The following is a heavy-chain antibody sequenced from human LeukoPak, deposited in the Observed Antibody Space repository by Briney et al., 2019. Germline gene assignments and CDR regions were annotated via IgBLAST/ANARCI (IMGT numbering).Heavy chain of an antibody. CDR1: GYTFTGYY. CDR2: INPNSGGT. D-gene: IGHD1-26*01. Sequence: ASVKVSCKASGYTFTGYYMHWVRQAPGQGLEGRGWINPNSGGTNYAQKFQGRVTMTRDTSISTAYMELSRLRSDDTAVYYCASLPPRFRATGYWGQGTLVTVSS. J-gene: IGHJ4*02. V-gene: IGHV1-2*02. CDR3: ASLPPRFRATGY.